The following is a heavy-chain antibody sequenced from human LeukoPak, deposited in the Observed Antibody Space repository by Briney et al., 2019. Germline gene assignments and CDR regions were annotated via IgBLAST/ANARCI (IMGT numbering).Heavy chain of an antibody. CDR1: GGSISSSSYY. D-gene: IGHD6-19*01. Sequence: KASETLSLTCTVSGGSISSSSYYWGWLRQPPGKGLEWIGSIYYSGSTYYNPSLKSRVTISVDTSKNQFSLRLTSVSAADTAVYYCARGRGSSGWFDSWGQGTLVTVSS. J-gene: IGHJ5*01. CDR2: IYYSGST. V-gene: IGHV4-39*07. CDR3: ARGRGSSGWFDS.